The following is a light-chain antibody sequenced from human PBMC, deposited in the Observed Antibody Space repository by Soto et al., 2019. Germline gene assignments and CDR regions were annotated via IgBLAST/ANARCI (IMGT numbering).Light chain of an antibody. Sequence: DIVMTQSPDSLAVSLGERATMNCKCSRSVLYKSNNKNHLAWYQQKPGQPPQLIIYWASTRESGVPERFSGSGSGTEFTLTISSLQSEDFAVYYCQQYSNWPLTFGGGTKVDIK. CDR1: RSVLYKSNNKNH. J-gene: IGKJ4*01. CDR2: WAS. V-gene: IGKV4-1*01. CDR3: QQYSNWPLT.